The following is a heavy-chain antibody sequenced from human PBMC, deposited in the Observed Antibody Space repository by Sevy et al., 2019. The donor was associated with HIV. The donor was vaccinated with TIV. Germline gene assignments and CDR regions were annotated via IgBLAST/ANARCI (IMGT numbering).Heavy chain of an antibody. Sequence: SETLSLTCTVSGGSLSSGSYYWSWIRQPPGQGLEWIGYISYIGSPNYNPSLKSRVTISVDTSKNQLSLRLTSVTAADTAVYYCVRDRIAAAGGYFDNWGQGTLVTVSS. J-gene: IGHJ4*02. V-gene: IGHV4-61*01. D-gene: IGHD6-13*01. CDR2: ISYIGSP. CDR3: VRDRIAAAGGYFDN. CDR1: GGSLSSGSYY.